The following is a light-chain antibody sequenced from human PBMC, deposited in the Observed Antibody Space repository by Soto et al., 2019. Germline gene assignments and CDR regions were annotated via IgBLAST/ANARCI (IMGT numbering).Light chain of an antibody. CDR2: TNN. V-gene: IGLV1-44*01. Sequence: QSVLTQPPSASGTPGQRVTISCSGSSSNIGSNTVNWYQQLPGTAPKLLIYTNNQRSSGVPDRFSGSKSGTSASLAISGLQSEDEADYYCATRDDSLNGVFVFGTGTKLTVL. CDR1: SSNIGSNT. J-gene: IGLJ1*01. CDR3: ATRDDSLNGVFV.